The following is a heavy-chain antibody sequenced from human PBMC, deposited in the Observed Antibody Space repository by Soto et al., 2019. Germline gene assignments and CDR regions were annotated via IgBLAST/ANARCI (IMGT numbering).Heavy chain of an antibody. CDR1: GGSISSYY. CDR3: ARGPFLITFGGVAGGMDV. D-gene: IGHD3-16*01. J-gene: IGHJ6*02. CDR2: IYTSGST. Sequence: SETLSLTCTVSGGSISSYYWSWIRQPAGKGLEWIGRIYTSGSTNYNPSLKSRVTMSVDTSKSQFSLKLSSVTAADTAVYYCARGPFLITFGGVAGGMDVWGQGTTVTVSS. V-gene: IGHV4-4*07.